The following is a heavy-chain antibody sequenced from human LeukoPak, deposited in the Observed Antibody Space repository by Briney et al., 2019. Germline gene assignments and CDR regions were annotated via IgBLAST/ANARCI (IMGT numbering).Heavy chain of an antibody. CDR1: GYTFTSYG. J-gene: IGHJ6*04. V-gene: IGHV1-18*04. CDR3: ARTSGGSGSYHDSYYYGMDV. CDR2: ISAYNGKT. D-gene: IGHD3-10*01. Sequence: ASVKVSCKASGYTFTSYGISWVRQAPGQGLEWMGWISAYNGKTNYAQKLQGRVTITTDTSTSTAYMELRSLRSDDTAVYYCARTSGGSGSYHDSYYYGMDVWGKGTTVTVSS.